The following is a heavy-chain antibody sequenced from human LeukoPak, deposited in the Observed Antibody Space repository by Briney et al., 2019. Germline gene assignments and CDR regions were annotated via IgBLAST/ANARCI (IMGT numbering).Heavy chain of an antibody. CDR1: GGSISSYY. Sequence: SETLSLTCTVSGGSISSYYWSWIRQPPWKGLEWIGYIYYSGSTNYNPSLKSRVTISVDTSKNQFSLKLSSVTAADTAVYYCARALIPLNWFDPWGQGTLVTVSS. CDR3: ARALIPLNWFDP. J-gene: IGHJ5*02. CDR2: IYYSGST. D-gene: IGHD2-2*02. V-gene: IGHV4-59*01.